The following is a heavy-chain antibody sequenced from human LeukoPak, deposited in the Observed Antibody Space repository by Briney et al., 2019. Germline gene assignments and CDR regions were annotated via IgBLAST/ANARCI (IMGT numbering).Heavy chain of an antibody. Sequence: SETLSLTCAVYGGSFSGYYWSWIRQPPGKGLEWIGEINHSGSTNYNPSLKSRVTISVDTSKNQFSLKLSSVTAADTAVYYCARGPRLYYGDYGHPTFTIDYWGQGTLVTVSS. D-gene: IGHD4-17*01. CDR1: GGSFSGYY. CDR2: INHSGST. J-gene: IGHJ4*02. CDR3: ARGPRLYYGDYGHPTFTIDY. V-gene: IGHV4-34*01.